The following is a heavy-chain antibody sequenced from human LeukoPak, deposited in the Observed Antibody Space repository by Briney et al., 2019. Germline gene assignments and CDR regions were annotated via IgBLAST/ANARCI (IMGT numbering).Heavy chain of an antibody. V-gene: IGHV4-39*07. CDR3: ARDQIYYYDSSGQPA. CDR1: GGSISSSSYY. CDR2: IYYSGST. J-gene: IGHJ5*02. Sequence: PSETLSLTCTVSGGSISSSSYYWGWIRQPPGKGLEWIGSIYYSGSTYYNPSLKSRVTISVDTSKNQFSLKLSSVTAADTAVYYCARDQIYYYDSSGQPAWGQGTLVTVSS. D-gene: IGHD3-22*01.